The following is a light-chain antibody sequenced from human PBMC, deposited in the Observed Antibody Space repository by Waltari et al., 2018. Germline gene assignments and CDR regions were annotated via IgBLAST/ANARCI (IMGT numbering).Light chain of an antibody. CDR2: DVN. CDR1: SSAVGGYNY. V-gene: IGLV2-14*03. Sequence: QSALTQPASVSGSPGQSITIPCTGTSSAVGGYNYVSWYQQHPGTTPKLIIFDVNRRPSGVSHRFSGSKSGNTASLTISGLQAEDEADYYCGSYTTRATHVFGIGTKVTVL. J-gene: IGLJ1*01. CDR3: GSYTTRATHV.